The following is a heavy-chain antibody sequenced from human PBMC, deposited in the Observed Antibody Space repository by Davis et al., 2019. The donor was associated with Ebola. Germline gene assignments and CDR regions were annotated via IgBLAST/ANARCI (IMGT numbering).Heavy chain of an antibody. J-gene: IGHJ6*02. Sequence: AASVKVSCKASGGTFSSYAISWVRHAPGQGLEWMGGIIPIFGTANYAQKFQGRVTITADKSTSTAYMELSSLRSEDTAVYYCARAPISARYYYYGMDVWGQGTTVTVSS. CDR2: IIPIFGTA. CDR1: GGTFSSYA. V-gene: IGHV1-69*06. CDR3: ARAPISARYYYYGMDV. D-gene: IGHD2/OR15-2a*01.